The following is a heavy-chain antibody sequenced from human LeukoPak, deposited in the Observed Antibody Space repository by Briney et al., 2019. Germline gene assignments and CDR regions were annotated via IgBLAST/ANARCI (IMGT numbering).Heavy chain of an antibody. J-gene: IGHJ4*02. Sequence: GGSLRLSCAASGFTFDDYGMSWVRRAPGKGLEWVSGINWNGGSTGYADSVKGRFTISRDNAKNSLYLQMNSLRAEDTALYYCARGYSSSWAFDYWGQGTLVTVSS. D-gene: IGHD6-13*01. CDR3: ARGYSSSWAFDY. CDR1: GFTFDDYG. CDR2: INWNGGST. V-gene: IGHV3-20*04.